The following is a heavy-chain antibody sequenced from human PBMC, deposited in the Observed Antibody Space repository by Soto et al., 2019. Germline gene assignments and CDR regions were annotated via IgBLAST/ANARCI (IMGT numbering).Heavy chain of an antibody. J-gene: IGHJ6*03. Sequence: QVQLVESGGGLVKPGGSLRLSCPASGFAFSDSFMSWIRQAPGKGLEWVSYISDKGDTIYYANSVKGRFTISRDNAKNSLYLQMTSLRAEDAAVYYCASWEPAPIVYYDMDVWGKGTTVTVSS. V-gene: IGHV3-11*01. D-gene: IGHD2-2*01. CDR1: GFAFSDSF. CDR3: ASWEPAPIVYYDMDV. CDR2: ISDKGDTI.